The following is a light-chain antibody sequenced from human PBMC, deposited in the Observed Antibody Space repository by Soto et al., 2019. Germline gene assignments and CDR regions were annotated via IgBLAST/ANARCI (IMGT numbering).Light chain of an antibody. CDR2: GAS. V-gene: IGKV3D-15*01. CDR1: QSVNIN. Sequence: EIAMTQSPVTLSASPGERGTLSCRASQSVNINLAWYQQRPGQAPRVLIYGASNMASGIPDRFSGSGSGTDFTLTISSLEPDDFALYYCQKYKDWPPLTFGGGTRVEIK. J-gene: IGKJ4*01. CDR3: QKYKDWPPLT.